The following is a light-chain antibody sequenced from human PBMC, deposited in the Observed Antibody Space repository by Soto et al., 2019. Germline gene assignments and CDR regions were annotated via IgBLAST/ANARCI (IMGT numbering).Light chain of an antibody. J-gene: IGKJ4*01. V-gene: IGKV1-39*01. CDR3: QQSYSTPG. CDR2: AAS. Sequence: DIQMTQSPSSLSASVGDRLTITCRASRSIASYLNWYQQKPGKAPKLLIYAASSLQSGVPSRFSGSGSGTDFTLTISSLQPEDFATYYCQQSYSTPGFGGGTKVEVK. CDR1: RSIASY.